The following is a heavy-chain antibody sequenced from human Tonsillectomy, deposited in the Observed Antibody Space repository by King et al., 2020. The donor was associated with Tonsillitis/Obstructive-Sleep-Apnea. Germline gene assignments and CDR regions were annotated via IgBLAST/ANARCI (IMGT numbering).Heavy chain of an antibody. V-gene: IGHV3-23*04. CDR2: ISGSGGST. D-gene: IGHD1-26*01. Sequence: EVQLVESGGGLVQPGGSLRLSCAASGFTFSSYAMTWVRQAPGKGLEWVSAISGSGGSTYYAASVKGRFTISRDNSKNTLYLQMNSRRAEDTAVYYCAKGIVGATALDYWGQGTLVTVSS. CDR3: AKGIVGATALDY. CDR1: GFTFSSYA. J-gene: IGHJ4*02.